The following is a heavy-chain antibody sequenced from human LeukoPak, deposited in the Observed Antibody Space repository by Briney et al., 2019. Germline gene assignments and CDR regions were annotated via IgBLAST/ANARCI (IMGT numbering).Heavy chain of an antibody. D-gene: IGHD6-19*01. Sequence: PSGTPSLTSAVSVYSTFSDYYWGWIRQSPGKGLEWIGSVYHSGSTHYNPSLKSRVTMSVDTSKNQFSLKLNSVTAADTAVYYCARNSSGHSFEYGGQGSRITVS. V-gene: IGHV4-38-2*01. CDR3: ARNSSGHSFEY. CDR1: VYSTFSDYY. J-gene: IGHJ4*02. CDR2: VYHSGST.